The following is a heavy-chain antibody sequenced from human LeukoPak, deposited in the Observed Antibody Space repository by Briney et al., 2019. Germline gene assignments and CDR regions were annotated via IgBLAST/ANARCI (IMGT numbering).Heavy chain of an antibody. CDR2: INHSGST. CDR3: ARGRTFYDYVWGSYPKGYNWFDP. Sequence: SETLSLTCAVYGGSFSGYYWSWIRQPPGKGLEWIGEINHSGSTNYNPSLKSRVTISVDTSKNQFSLKLSSVTAADTAVYYCARGRTFYDYVWGSYPKGYNWFDPWGQGTLVTVSS. V-gene: IGHV4-34*01. J-gene: IGHJ5*02. D-gene: IGHD3-16*02. CDR1: GGSFSGYY.